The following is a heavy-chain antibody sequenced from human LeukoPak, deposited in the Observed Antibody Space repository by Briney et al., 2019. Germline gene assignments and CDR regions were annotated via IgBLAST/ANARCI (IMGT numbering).Heavy chain of an antibody. V-gene: IGHV3-21*01. Sequence: TGGSLRLSCAASGFTFSSYNMNWVRQAPGKGLEWVSSISSSSDYIYYADSVKGRFTISRDNAKNSLYLQMKSLRAEDTAVYYCARRAGAYSHPYDYWGQGTLVTVSS. D-gene: IGHD4/OR15-4a*01. CDR2: ISSSSDYI. CDR3: ARRAGAYSHPYDY. CDR1: GFTFSSYN. J-gene: IGHJ4*02.